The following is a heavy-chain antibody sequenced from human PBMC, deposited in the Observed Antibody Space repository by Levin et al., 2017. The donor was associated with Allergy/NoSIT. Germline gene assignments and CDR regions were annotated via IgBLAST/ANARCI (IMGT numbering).Heavy chain of an antibody. D-gene: IGHD2-2*01. V-gene: IGHV4-34*01. CDR1: GGSFSGYY. Sequence: SETLSLTCAVYGGSFSGYYWSWIRQPPGKGLEWIGEINHSGSTNYNPSLKSRVTISVDTSKNQFSLKLSSVTAADTAVYYCARQPVPNCSSTSCYDYWGQGTLVTVSS. CDR3: ARQPVPNCSSTSCYDY. CDR2: INHSGST. J-gene: IGHJ4*02.